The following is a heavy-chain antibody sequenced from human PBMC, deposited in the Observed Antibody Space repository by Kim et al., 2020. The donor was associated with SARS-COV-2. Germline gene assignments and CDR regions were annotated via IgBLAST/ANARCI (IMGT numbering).Heavy chain of an antibody. CDR3: ARDGVKYSYGQFDY. J-gene: IGHJ4*02. CDR1: GFTVSANY. CDR2: IYSGGST. Sequence: WGSLRLSCTASGFTVSANYMSWVRQAPGKGLEWVSIIYSGGSTYYADSVKGRFSISRDNSKNTLYLQMNSLRAEDTAVYYCARDGVKYSYGQFDYWGQGT. D-gene: IGHD5-18*01. V-gene: IGHV3-53*01.